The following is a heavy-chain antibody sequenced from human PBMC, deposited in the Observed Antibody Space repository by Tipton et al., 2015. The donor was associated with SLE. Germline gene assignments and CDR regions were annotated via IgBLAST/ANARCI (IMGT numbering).Heavy chain of an antibody. V-gene: IGHV4-39*07. CDR1: GGSTSSSSYY. J-gene: IGHJ4*02. CDR2: IYHSGST. Sequence: TLSLTCTVSGGSTSSSSYYWGWTRQPPGKGLEWIGSIYHSGSTYYNPSLKSRVNISVDTSKNQFSLKLSSVTAADTAVYSCARVIAATAEADYWGQGTLVTVSS. CDR3: ARVIAATAEADY. D-gene: IGHD6-13*01.